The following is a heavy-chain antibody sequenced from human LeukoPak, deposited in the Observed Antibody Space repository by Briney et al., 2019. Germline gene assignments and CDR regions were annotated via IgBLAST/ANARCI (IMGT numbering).Heavy chain of an antibody. CDR3: AKDPLMGMDV. CDR2: ISGSGDGT. V-gene: IGHV3-23*01. CDR1: GFTLSNYA. Sequence: PGGSLRLSCAASGFTLSNYAMSWVRQAPGKGLEWVSAISGSGDGTNYAVSVKGRFTISRDNSKNTLYLQMNSLRAEDTAVYYCAKDPLMGMDVWGQGTTVTVSS. D-gene: IGHD3-16*01. J-gene: IGHJ6*02.